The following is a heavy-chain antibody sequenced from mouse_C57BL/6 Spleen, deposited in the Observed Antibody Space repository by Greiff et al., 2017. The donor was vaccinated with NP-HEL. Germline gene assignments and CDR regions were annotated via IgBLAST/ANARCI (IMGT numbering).Heavy chain of an antibody. CDR3: ARGSPRYYDYEDYYAMDY. V-gene: IGHV1-64*01. D-gene: IGHD2-4*01. J-gene: IGHJ4*01. Sequence: QVQLQQPGAELVKPGASVKLSCKASGYTFTSYWMHWVKQRPGQGLEWIGMIHPNSGSTNYNEKFKSKATLTVDKSSSTAYMQLSSLTSEDSAVYYCARGSPRYYDYEDYYAMDYWGQGTSVTVSS. CDR1: GYTFTSYW. CDR2: IHPNSGST.